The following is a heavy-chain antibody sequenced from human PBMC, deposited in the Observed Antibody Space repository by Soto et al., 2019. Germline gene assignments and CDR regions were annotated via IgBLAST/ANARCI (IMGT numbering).Heavy chain of an antibody. CDR3: ARYIFGQGFKA. CDR2: MRADSGDT. J-gene: IGHJ5*02. D-gene: IGHD3-3*02. CDR1: GDSFRNFD. Sequence: QVQLVQPGAEVRKPGASVKVSCKASGDSFRNFDFNWVRQPSGQGLEWIGWMRADSGDTGHAQKFQGRVTMTRDTSMSTAYMELSSLRVEDKAVYYCARYIFGQGFKAWGQGTLVFVSS. V-gene: IGHV1-8*01.